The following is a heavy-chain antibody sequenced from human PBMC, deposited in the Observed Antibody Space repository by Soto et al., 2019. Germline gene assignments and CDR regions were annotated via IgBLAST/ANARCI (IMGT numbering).Heavy chain of an antibody. CDR2: ISAYNGNT. CDR3: ARSIAAAVDFDY. V-gene: IGHV1-18*01. J-gene: IGHJ4*02. D-gene: IGHD6-13*01. Sequence: ASVKVSCKASGYSFTTYAIIWVRQAPGQGLEWMGWISAYNGNTNYAQKLQGRVTMTTDTSTSTAYMELRSLRSDDTAVYYCARSIAAAVDFDYWGQGTLVTVSS. CDR1: GYSFTTYA.